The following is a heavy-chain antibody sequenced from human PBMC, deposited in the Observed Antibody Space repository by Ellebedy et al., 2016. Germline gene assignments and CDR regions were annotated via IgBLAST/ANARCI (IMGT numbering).Heavy chain of an antibody. D-gene: IGHD3-3*01. CDR2: IYNNGNT. J-gene: IGHJ3*01. V-gene: IGHV4-59*01. CDR1: GGSISGYY. Sequence: SETLSLTCTVSGGSISGYYCNWIRQPPGKGLEWIGYIYNNGNTNYNPSLKSRVTISIDTSKNQFSLKLNSVTAADTAVYYCARGGVVRHMTLWGQGTMVAVSS. CDR3: ARGGVVRHMTL.